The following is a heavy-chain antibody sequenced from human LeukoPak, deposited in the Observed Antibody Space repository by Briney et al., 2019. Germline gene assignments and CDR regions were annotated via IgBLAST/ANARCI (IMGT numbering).Heavy chain of an antibody. CDR2: YRSKWYN. Sequence: YRSKWYNDYAVSVKSRITINPDTSKNQFSLQLNSVTPEDTAVYYCARLYSSSWYYYYGMDVWGQGTTVTVSS. V-gene: IGHV6-1*01. J-gene: IGHJ6*02. CDR3: ARLYSSSWYYYYGMDV. D-gene: IGHD6-13*01.